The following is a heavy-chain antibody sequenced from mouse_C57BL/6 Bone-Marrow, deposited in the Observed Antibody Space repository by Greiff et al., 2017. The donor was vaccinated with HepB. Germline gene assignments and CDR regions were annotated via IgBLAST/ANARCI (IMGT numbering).Heavy chain of an antibody. J-gene: IGHJ2*01. CDR3: ARLNYGGSYGY. CDR1: GYTFTNYW. D-gene: IGHD1-1*01. Sequence: VQRVESGAELVRPGTSVKMSCKASGYTFTNYWIGWAKQRPGHGLEWIGDIYPGGGYTNYTEKFKGKATLTADKSSSTAYMQFSSLTSEDSAIYYCARLNYGGSYGYWGQGTTLTVSS. V-gene: IGHV1-63*01. CDR2: IYPGGGYT.